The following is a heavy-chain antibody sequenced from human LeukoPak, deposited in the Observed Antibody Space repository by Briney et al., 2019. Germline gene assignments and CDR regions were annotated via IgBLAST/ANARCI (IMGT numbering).Heavy chain of an antibody. CDR1: GFTFSSYW. CDR3: ARDRTLGGSYDGYYFDY. J-gene: IGHJ4*02. V-gene: IGHV3-74*01. Sequence: GGSLRLSCAASGFTFSSYWMHWVRQAPGKGLVWVSRINSDGSSTSYADSVKGRFTISRDNAKNSLYLQMNSLRAEDTAVYYCARDRTLGGSYDGYYFDYWGQGTLVTVSS. CDR2: INSDGSST. D-gene: IGHD1-26*01.